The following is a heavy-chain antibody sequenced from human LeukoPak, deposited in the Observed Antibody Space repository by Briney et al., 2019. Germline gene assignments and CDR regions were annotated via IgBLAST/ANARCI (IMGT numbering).Heavy chain of an antibody. CDR3: AKSRGSTLFDS. J-gene: IGHJ4*02. D-gene: IGHD1-26*01. CDR2: INGGGDKT. CDR1: GFSFTSYA. V-gene: IGHV3-23*01. Sequence: GGYLRLSCAASGFSFTSYAMSWVRQAPGKGLEWVSGINGGGDKTYYRDSVKGRITISRDNSKNTLYLQMNSLRAEDTAIYYCAKSRGSTLFDSWGQGTLVTVSS.